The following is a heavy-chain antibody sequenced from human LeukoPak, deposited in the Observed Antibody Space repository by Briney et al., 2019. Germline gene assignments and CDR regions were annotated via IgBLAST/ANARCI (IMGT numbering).Heavy chain of an antibody. Sequence: GGSLRLSCAASGFTFSYYGMYWVRQAPGKRLEWVAFVRYDGNDKYYADSVKGRFTFSRDNSKNTLYLQMNSLRGEDTAVYYCAKDSLRERIVGSTTRGVNDYWGQGTLVTVSS. CDR2: VRYDGNDK. CDR1: GFTFSYYG. D-gene: IGHD1-26*01. CDR3: AKDSLRERIVGSTTRGVNDY. V-gene: IGHV3-30*02. J-gene: IGHJ4*02.